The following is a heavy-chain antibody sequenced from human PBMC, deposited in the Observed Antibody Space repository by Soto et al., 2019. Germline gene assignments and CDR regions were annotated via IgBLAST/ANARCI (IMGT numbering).Heavy chain of an antibody. V-gene: IGHV4-31*03. Sequence: QVQLQESGPGLVKPSQTLSLTCTVSGGSISSGGYYWRWIRQHPGKGLEWIGYIYYSGSTYYNPSLKSRVTISVDTSKNQFSLKLSSVTAADTAVYYCARGDLWFGELLHRAYFDYWGQGTLVTVSS. J-gene: IGHJ4*02. CDR2: IYYSGST. D-gene: IGHD3-10*01. CDR1: GGSISSGGYY. CDR3: ARGDLWFGELLHRAYFDY.